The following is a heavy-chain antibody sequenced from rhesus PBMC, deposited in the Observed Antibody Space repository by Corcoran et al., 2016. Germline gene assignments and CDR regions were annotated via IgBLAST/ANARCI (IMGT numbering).Heavy chain of an antibody. CDR1: GGSISASSR. J-gene: IGHJ4*01. D-gene: IGHD3-9*01. V-gene: IGHV4S10*01. Sequence: QVQLQESGPGVVTPSETLSLTCAVSGGSISASSRWSWIRRPPGKGREGIGYIDGRSKRTNDSPASKSGGTSAKDTTKNQFSWKVSSVTDAGTDGYDCARDCSRYYFDDWGQGVLVTVSS. CDR3: ARDCSRYYFDD. CDR2: IDGRSKRT.